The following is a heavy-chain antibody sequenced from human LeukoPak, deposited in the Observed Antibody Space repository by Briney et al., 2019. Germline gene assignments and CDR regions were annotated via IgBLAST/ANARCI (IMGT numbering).Heavy chain of an antibody. D-gene: IGHD4-17*01. CDR1: GFTVSSNY. CDR2: IYSCGST. J-gene: IGHJ4*02. Sequence: PGGSLRLSCAASGFTVSSNYMSWVRQAPGKGLEWVSVIYSCGSTYYADSVKGRFTISRDNSKNTLYLQMNSLRAEDTAVYYCARAGGSTVSHSDYWGQGTLVTVSS. CDR3: ARAGGSTVSHSDY. V-gene: IGHV3-66*03.